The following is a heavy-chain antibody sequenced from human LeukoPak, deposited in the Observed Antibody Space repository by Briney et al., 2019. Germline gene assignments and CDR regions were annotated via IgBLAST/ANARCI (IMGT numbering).Heavy chain of an antibody. V-gene: IGHV2-5*01. Sequence: SGPTLVNPTQTPTLTCTFSGFSLSTSGVGVGWIRQPPGKALEWLALIYWNDDKRYSPSLKSRLTITKDTSKNQVVLTMTNMDPVDTATYYCAHGTVLRYFDWLLGLDYWDQGTLVTVSS. D-gene: IGHD3-9*01. CDR2: IYWNDDK. CDR3: AHGTVLRYFDWLLGLDY. CDR1: GFSLSTSGVG. J-gene: IGHJ4*02.